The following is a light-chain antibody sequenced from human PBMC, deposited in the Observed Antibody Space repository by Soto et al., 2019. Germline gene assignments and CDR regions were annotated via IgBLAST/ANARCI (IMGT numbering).Light chain of an antibody. CDR3: AAWDDSQNGSWV. Sequence: QSVLTQPPSASGTPGQRVTISCSGSSSNIGSNTVNWYQQLPGTAPKLLIYSNNQRPSGVPDRFSGSKSGTSDSLAISGLQSEDEADYYCAAWDDSQNGSWVFGGGTKLTVL. CDR2: SNN. CDR1: SSNIGSNT. J-gene: IGLJ3*02. V-gene: IGLV1-44*01.